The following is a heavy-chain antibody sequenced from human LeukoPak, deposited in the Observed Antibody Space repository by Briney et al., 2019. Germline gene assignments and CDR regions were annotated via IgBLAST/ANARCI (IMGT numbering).Heavy chain of an antibody. D-gene: IGHD6-19*01. J-gene: IGHJ4*02. CDR3: ARDLGLGEKYYFDY. CDR1: GGTFSSYA. CDR2: IIPILGIA. Sequence: GASVKVSCKASGGTFSSYAISWVRQAPGQGLEWMGRIIPILGIANYAQKFQGRVTITADKSTSTAYMELSSLRSEDTAVYYCARDLGLGEKYYFDYWGQGTLVTVSS. V-gene: IGHV1-69*04.